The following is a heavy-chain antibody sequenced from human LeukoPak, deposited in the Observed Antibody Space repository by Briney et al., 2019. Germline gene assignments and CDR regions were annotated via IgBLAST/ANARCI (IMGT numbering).Heavy chain of an antibody. Sequence: GGSLRLSCAASGFTFSTYHMHWVRQAPGKGLEWVSSISTSSTYIYYGDSVRGRFTISRDNAKNSLYLQMNSLRAEDTAVYYCARDGYCGGGTCQYYGMDVWGQGTTVTVSS. CDR3: ARDGYCGGGTCQYYGMDV. CDR1: GFTFSTYH. CDR2: ISTSSTYI. J-gene: IGHJ6*02. V-gene: IGHV3-21*01. D-gene: IGHD2-15*01.